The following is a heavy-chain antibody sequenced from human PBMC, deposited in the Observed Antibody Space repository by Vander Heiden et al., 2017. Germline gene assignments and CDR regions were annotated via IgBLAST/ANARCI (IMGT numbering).Heavy chain of an antibody. D-gene: IGHD3-22*01. CDR2: ISLNSGSI. J-gene: IGHJ3*02. Sequence: EVQLVESGGGLVQHGRCLRRSCAASGFNFDDYAMRWDRQAPGNGLEWVSGISLNSGSIGYADSVNGRFTISRDNAKNSLYLQMNSLRAEDTALYYCAKVKYYYDISGWVGAFDIWGEGPMVTLAS. CDR1: GFNFDDYA. V-gene: IGHV3-9*01. CDR3: AKVKYYYDISGWVGAFDI.